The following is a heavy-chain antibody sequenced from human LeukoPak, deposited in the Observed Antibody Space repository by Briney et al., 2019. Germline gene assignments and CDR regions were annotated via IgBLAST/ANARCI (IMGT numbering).Heavy chain of an antibody. V-gene: IGHV3-30-3*01. D-gene: IGHD1-1*01. J-gene: IGHJ4*02. Sequence: PGRSLRLSCAASGFTFSSYAMHWVRQAPAKGLEWVAVISYDGSNKYYADSVKGQFTISRDNSKNTLYLQMNSLRGEDTAVYYCARGASTGTTSFDSWGQGTLVTVSS. CDR1: GFTFSSYA. CDR3: ARGASTGTTSFDS. CDR2: ISYDGSNK.